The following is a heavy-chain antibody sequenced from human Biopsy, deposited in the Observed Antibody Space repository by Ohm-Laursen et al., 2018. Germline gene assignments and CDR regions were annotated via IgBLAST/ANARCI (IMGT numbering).Heavy chain of an antibody. V-gene: IGHV4-59*07. CDR2: IYYSGST. CDR1: GGSISSDY. D-gene: IGHD2/OR15-2a*01. J-gene: IGHJ6*02. CDR3: ARATNSTGWPYYYFYGMDV. Sequence: PSDTLSLTCTVSGGSISSDYWSWIRQTPGKGLEWIGYIYYSGSTNYNPSLKSRVTISVDTSKKQFSLRLNSVTAADTAVYYCARATNSTGWPYYYFYGMDVWGQGTTVTVSS.